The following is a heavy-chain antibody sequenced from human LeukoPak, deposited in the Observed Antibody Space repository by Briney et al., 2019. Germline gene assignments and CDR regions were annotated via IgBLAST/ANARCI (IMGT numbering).Heavy chain of an antibody. D-gene: IGHD5-18*01. V-gene: IGHV4-34*01. CDR3: ARDSYLDAFDI. J-gene: IGHJ3*02. Sequence: PSETLSPTCAVYGGSFSGYYWSWMRHPPGKGLEWIGEINHSGSTNYNPSLKSRVTISVDTSKNQFSLKLSSVTAADTAVYYCARDSYLDAFDIWGQGTMVTVSS. CDR2: INHSGST. CDR1: GGSFSGYY.